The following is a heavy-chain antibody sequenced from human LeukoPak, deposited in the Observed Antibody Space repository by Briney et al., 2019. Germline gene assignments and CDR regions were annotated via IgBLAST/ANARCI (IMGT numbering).Heavy chain of an antibody. D-gene: IGHD1-26*01. CDR3: ARERELRPPYFDY. CDR2: INPSGGTT. V-gene: IGHV1-46*01. CDR1: GYTFTSYY. J-gene: IGHJ4*02. Sequence: ASVEVSCKASGYTFTSYYMHWVRQAPGQGLEWMGIINPSGGTTSYAQKFQGRVTMTRDTSTSTVYMELSSLRSEDTAVYYCARERELRPPYFDYWGQGTLVTVSS.